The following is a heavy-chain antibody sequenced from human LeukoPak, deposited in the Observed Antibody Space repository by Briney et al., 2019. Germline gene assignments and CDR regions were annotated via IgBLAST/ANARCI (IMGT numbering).Heavy chain of an antibody. D-gene: IGHD1-26*01. CDR3: ARISGSYVFDY. V-gene: IGHV3-23*01. J-gene: IGHJ4*02. CDR1: GFTFSRYA. CDR2: ISGSGGNT. Sequence: GGSLRLSCAASGFTFSRYAMSWVRQSPGKGLEWVSAISGSGGNTYSADSVKGRFAISRDNAKDSLYLQINSLRAEDTAVYYCARISGSYVFDYWGQGTLVTVSS.